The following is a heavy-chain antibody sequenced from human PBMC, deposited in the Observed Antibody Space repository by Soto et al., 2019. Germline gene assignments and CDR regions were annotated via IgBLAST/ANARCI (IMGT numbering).Heavy chain of an antibody. CDR1: GGSVSSGGYS. V-gene: IGHV4-30-2*01. CDR3: TRGVLA. J-gene: IGHJ5*02. D-gene: IGHD2-8*01. CDR2: ICPSGRP. Sequence: QVQLQESGSRLVRPSQPLSLTCSVSGGSVSSGGYSWSWIRQAPGKGLEWIGFICPSGRPAYNPSLKSRVSISVDTSKNQISLELSSVTAADTAVYYCTRGVLAWGPGTLVTVSS.